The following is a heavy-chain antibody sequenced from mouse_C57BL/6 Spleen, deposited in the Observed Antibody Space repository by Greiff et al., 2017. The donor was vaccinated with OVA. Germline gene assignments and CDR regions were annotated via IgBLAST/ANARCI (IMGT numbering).Heavy chain of an antibody. CDR3: ARGDYAMDY. V-gene: IGHV1-64*01. Sequence: VQLQQPGAELVKPGASVKLSCKASGYTFTSYWLHWVKQRPGQGLEWIGMFHPNSGSTNYNAKFKSKATLTVDKSSSTAYMQLSSLTSEDSAVYYCARGDYAMDYWGQGTSVTVSS. CDR2: FHPNSGST. J-gene: IGHJ4*01. CDR1: GYTFTSYW.